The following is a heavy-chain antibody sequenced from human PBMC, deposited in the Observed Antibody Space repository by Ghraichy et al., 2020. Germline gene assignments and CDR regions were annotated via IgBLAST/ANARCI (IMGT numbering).Heavy chain of an antibody. Sequence: SETLSLTCTVSGYSISSGYHWGWIRQPPGKGLEWIGSIYHSGSTYYNPSLKSRVTISVDTSKNQFSLKLNSVTAADTAVYYCARYCSGTYCLHYWGQGTLVTVSS. J-gene: IGHJ4*02. D-gene: IGHD1-26*01. CDR1: GYSISSGYH. CDR2: IYHSGST. V-gene: IGHV4-38-2*02. CDR3: ARYCSGTYCLHY.